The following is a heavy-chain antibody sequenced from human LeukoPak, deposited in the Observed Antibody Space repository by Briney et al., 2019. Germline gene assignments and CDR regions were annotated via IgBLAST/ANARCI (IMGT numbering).Heavy chain of an antibody. CDR2: IYYSGST. D-gene: IGHD3-22*01. J-gene: IGHJ5*02. CDR3: ARVTYYYDRRFDP. Sequence: SETLSLTCTVSGGSISSYYWSWIRQPPGKGLEWIGYIYYSGSTNYNPSLKSRVTISVDTSKNQFSLKLSSVTAADTAVYYCARVTYYYDRRFDPWGQGTLVTVSS. V-gene: IGHV4-59*01. CDR1: GGSISSYY.